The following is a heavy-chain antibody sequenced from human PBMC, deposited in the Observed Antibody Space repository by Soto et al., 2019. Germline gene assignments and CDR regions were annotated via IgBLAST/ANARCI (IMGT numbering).Heavy chain of an antibody. CDR1: GYTFKTYG. D-gene: IGHD5-18*01. J-gene: IGHJ4*02. CDR3: ARERPAMGFDS. V-gene: IGHV1-18*01. CDR2: LSHYNGNT. Sequence: QVQLVQSGAEVKKPGASVKVSCKASGYTFKTYGISWVRQAPGQGLAWMGWLSHYNGNTTYAQKLQGRVPLTTDRSTGTACMELRSLGSDDKAVYYCARERPAMGFDSWGQGTLVTVSS.